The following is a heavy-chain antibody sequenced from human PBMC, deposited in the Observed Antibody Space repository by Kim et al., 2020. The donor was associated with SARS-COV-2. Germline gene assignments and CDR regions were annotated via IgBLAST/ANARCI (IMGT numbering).Heavy chain of an antibody. D-gene: IGHD6-13*01. CDR2: ISYDGSNK. Sequence: GRSLRLSCAASGFTFSSYAMHWVRQAPGKGLEWVAVISYDGSNKYYADSVKGRFTISRDNSKNTLYLQMNSLRAEDTAVYYCAREAAAAGGIPWGQGTL. CDR3: AREAAAAGGIP. J-gene: IGHJ4*02. V-gene: IGHV3-30*04. CDR1: GFTFSSYA.